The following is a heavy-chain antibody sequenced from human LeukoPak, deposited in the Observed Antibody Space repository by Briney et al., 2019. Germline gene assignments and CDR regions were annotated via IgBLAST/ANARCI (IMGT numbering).Heavy chain of an antibody. V-gene: IGHV3-7*04. CDR3: ARGDAFSGDH. CDR2: IHPEGNEK. CDR1: GFSFTNFW. J-gene: IGHJ4*02. Sequence: GGSLRLSCAVSGFSFTNFWMSWVRQAPGRGLEWVANIHPEGNEKYHVESVKGRFTISRDNTKNLLFLQMNGLRVEDTAVYYCARGDAFSGDHWGQGTLVTISS.